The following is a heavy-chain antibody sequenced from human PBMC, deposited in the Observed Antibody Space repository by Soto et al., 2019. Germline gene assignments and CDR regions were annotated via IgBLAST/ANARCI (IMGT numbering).Heavy chain of an antibody. V-gene: IGHV3-23*01. CDR2: ISGSGGST. CDR1: GFTFSSYA. J-gene: IGHJ4*02. Sequence: GESLKISCAASGFTFSSYAMSWVRQAPGKGLEWVSAISGSGGSTYYADSVKGRFTISRDNSKNTLYLQMNSLRAEDMAVYYCAKTPNIVVVTDFDYWGQGTLVTVSS. D-gene: IGHD2-21*02. CDR3: AKTPNIVVVTDFDY.